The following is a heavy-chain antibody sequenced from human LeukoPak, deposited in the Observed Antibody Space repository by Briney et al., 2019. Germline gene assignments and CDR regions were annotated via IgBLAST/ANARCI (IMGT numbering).Heavy chain of an antibody. CDR3: TTTRPAYMIVVVDDAFDI. J-gene: IGHJ3*02. CDR2: ISGSGGTT. Sequence: KSGGSLRLSCAASGFTFSSYAMNWVRQAPGKGLEWVSVISGSGGTTYYADSVKGRFTISRDNSENMLYLQMNSLRAEDTAVYYCTTTRPAYMIVVVDDAFDIWGQGTMVTVSS. V-gene: IGHV3-23*01. D-gene: IGHD3-22*01. CDR1: GFTFSSYA.